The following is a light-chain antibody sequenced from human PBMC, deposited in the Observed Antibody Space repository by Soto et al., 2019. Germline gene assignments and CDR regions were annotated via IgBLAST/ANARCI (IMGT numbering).Light chain of an antibody. CDR2: GAS. V-gene: IGKV3-20*01. Sequence: EIVLTHSPGTLSLSPGERATLSCRASLTVSDNYLAWYQQKAGQAPRLVIYGASSRATGIPDRFSASGSGTDFTLTISRLEPEEFAVYDCQQYSSAPLTFGKGTKGDIK. J-gene: IGKJ1*01. CDR3: QQYSSAPLT. CDR1: LTVSDNY.